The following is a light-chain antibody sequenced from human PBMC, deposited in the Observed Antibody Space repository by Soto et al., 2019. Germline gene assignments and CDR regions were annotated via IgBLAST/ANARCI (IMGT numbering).Light chain of an antibody. CDR3: QQYNNWPPLYT. CDR2: GAS. J-gene: IGKJ2*01. Sequence: EIVMTQSPATLSVSPGERATLSCRASQSVSSNLAWYQQKPGQAPRLLIYGASTRATGIPARFSGSGSRTEFTLTISSLRSEDFAVYYCQQYNNWPPLYTFGQGTKLEIK. V-gene: IGKV3-15*01. CDR1: QSVSSN.